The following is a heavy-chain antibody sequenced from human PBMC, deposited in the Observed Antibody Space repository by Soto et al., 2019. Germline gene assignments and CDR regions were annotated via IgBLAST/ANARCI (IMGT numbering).Heavy chain of an antibody. J-gene: IGHJ4*02. Sequence: GGSLRLSCAASGFTLSSYGMHWVRQAPGKGLEWVAVIWYDGSNKYYADSVKGRFTISRDNSKNTLYLQMNSLRAEDTAVYYCARGGAATQSPYYFDYWGQGTLVTVSS. CDR2: IWYDGSNK. V-gene: IGHV3-33*01. D-gene: IGHD6-13*01. CDR1: GFTLSSYG. CDR3: ARGGAATQSPYYFDY.